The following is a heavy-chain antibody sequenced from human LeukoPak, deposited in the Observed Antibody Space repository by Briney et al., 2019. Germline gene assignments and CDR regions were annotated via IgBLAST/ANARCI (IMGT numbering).Heavy chain of an antibody. CDR1: GRSLSSINYY. D-gene: IGHD3-16*01. V-gene: IGHV4-39*01. J-gene: IGHJ5*02. Sequence: PSQTLSLTCTVSGRSLSSINYYWGCLRHPPGKDPEWIWRIYSIGSTYYTRSLKSRVSLSVDTSKNLFSQRLSSVTAADTAVYYCARQGLVVSLWFDPWGQGTLVTVSS. CDR3: ARQGLVVSLWFDP. CDR2: IYSIGST.